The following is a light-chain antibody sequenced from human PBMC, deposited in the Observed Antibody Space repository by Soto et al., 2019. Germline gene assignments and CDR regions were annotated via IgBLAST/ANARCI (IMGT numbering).Light chain of an antibody. CDR3: TSYSSSITYV. CDR2: EVS. J-gene: IGLJ1*01. V-gene: IGLV2-18*02. CDR1: SSDVDRYNL. Sequence: QSALTQPPSVSGSPGQSVTISCTGTSSDVDRYNLVSWYQQPPGTAPKLMIYEVSNRPSGVPDRFSGSKSGNTASLTISGLQAEDEADYYCTSYSSSITYVFGTGTKVTVL.